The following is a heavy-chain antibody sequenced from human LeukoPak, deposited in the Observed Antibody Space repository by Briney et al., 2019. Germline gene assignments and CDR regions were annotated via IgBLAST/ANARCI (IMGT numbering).Heavy chain of an antibody. CDR3: VGDGWSRTTYDC. Sequence: GGSLRLSCAASGFTFSSYSVNWVRQAPGKGLEWVSYISPSGTTIYYADSVKGRFTISRDNAKNSLYLQMNSLRAEDTAVYYCVGDGWSRTTYDCWGQGTLVTVSS. D-gene: IGHD3-3*01. V-gene: IGHV3-48*01. CDR2: ISPSGTTI. CDR1: GFTFSSYS. J-gene: IGHJ4*02.